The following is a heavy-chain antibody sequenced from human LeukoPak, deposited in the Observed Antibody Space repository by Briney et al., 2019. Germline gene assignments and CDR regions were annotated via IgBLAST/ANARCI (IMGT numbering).Heavy chain of an antibody. D-gene: IGHD1-26*01. V-gene: IGHV3-48*01. CDR2: ITSSSDTI. J-gene: IGHJ6*04. CDR1: GFTFITYS. Sequence: GGSLRLSCAASGFTFITYSMNWVRQAPGKELEWISYITSSSDTIYYADPVTGRFTISRDNAKNSVYLQMNSLRVEDTAVYYCARDSGRYGYYMDVWGKGTTVTVSS. CDR3: ARDSGRYGYYMDV.